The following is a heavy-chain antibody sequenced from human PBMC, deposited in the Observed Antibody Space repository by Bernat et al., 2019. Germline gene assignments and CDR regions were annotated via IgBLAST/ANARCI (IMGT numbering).Heavy chain of an antibody. Sequence: VQLVESGGGLVQPGGSLRLSCAASGFTVSSNYMSWVRQAPGKGLEWVSIIYSGGSTYFADSVKGRFTISRDNSKNTLYLQMNSLRTEDTAVYYCARDRGSSGYYYYAMDVWGQGTTVTVSS. CDR2: IYSGGST. J-gene: IGHJ6*02. D-gene: IGHD6-6*01. CDR3: ARDRGSSGYYYYAMDV. CDR1: GFTVSSNY. V-gene: IGHV3-66*01.